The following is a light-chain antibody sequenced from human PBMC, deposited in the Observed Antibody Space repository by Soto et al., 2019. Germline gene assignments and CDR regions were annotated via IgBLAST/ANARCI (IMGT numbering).Light chain of an antibody. J-gene: IGLJ2*01. CDR1: SSNIGSNT. CDR3: TAWDDRLNGPV. CDR2: SNN. Sequence: QSVLTQPPSASGTPGQRVTISCSGSSSNIGSNTVNWYQHLPGTAPKLLIHSNNQRPSGVPDRFSGSKSGTSASLAISGLQSEDEADYYCTAWDDRLNGPVFGGGTTVTVL. V-gene: IGLV1-44*01.